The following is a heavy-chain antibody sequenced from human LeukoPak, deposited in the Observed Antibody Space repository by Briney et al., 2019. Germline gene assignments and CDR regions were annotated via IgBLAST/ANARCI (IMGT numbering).Heavy chain of an antibody. D-gene: IGHD5-18*01. CDR2: VIPSDGST. V-gene: IGHV1-46*01. Sequence: GASVKVSCKASGYTFSSYYMHWVRQASGQGLEWMGIVIPSDGSTTYAQKFQGRVTMTRETSTSTVYMELSSLRFEDTAVYYCARGSEEYSYDVVYWGQGTLVTVSS. CDR1: GYTFSSYY. CDR3: ARGSEEYSYDVVY. J-gene: IGHJ4*02.